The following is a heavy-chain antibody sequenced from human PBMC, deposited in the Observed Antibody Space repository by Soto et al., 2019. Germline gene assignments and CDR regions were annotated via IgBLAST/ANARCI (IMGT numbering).Heavy chain of an antibody. Sequence: ASVKVSCKGSEYTFTGYYMHWVRQAPGQGLEWMGWINPNSGGTNYAQKFQGWVTMTRDTSISTAYMELSRLRSDDTAVYYCARASVPAAPYYYYYCGMDVWYPGTTVTVSS. CDR3: ARASVPAAPYYYYYCGMDV. J-gene: IGHJ6*02. CDR2: INPNSGGT. CDR1: EYTFTGYY. V-gene: IGHV1-2*04. D-gene: IGHD2-2*01.